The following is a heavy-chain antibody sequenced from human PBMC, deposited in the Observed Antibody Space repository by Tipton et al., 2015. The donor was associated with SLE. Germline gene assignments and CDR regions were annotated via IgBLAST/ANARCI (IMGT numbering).Heavy chain of an antibody. CDR3: ARRLDPLDY. D-gene: IGHD4-11*01. Sequence: GSLRLSCAASGFTFSSYAMSWVRQAPGKGLEWVSAISGSGGSTYYADSVKGRFTISRDNAKNTLYLQMNSLRAEDTAVDYCARRLDPLDYWGQGTLVTVSS. J-gene: IGHJ4*02. CDR1: GFTFSSYA. CDR2: ISGSGGST. V-gene: IGHV3-23*01.